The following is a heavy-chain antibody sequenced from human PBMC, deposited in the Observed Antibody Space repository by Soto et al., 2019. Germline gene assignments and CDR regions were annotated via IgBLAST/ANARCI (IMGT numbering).Heavy chain of an antibody. Sequence: EVQLVESGGGLVQPGGSLRLSCAASGFSFSTYWMHWVRQVPGKGLVWVSRINSDGSSTSYADSVKGRFTVSRDNAQNTLYLQMNSLRVEDTAVYYCVRDLALMTSVTTGGSWGQGTLVTVSS. CDR2: INSDGSST. V-gene: IGHV3-74*01. CDR1: GFSFSTYW. J-gene: IGHJ5*02. CDR3: VRDLALMTSVTTGGS. D-gene: IGHD4-17*01.